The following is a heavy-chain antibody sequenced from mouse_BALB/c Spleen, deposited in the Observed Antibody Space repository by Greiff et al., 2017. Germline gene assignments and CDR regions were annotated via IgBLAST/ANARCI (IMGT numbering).Heavy chain of an antibody. CDR3: ARGNYGSSSAWFAY. Sequence: VQLKQSGGGLVKPGGSLKLSCAASGFTFSSYAMSWVRQTPEKRLEWVASISSGGSTYYPDSVKSRFTISRDNARNILYLQMSSLRSEDTAMYYCARGNYGSSSAWFAYWGQGTLVTVSA. V-gene: IGHV5-6-5*01. CDR1: GFTFSSYA. CDR2: ISSGGST. D-gene: IGHD1-1*01. J-gene: IGHJ3*01.